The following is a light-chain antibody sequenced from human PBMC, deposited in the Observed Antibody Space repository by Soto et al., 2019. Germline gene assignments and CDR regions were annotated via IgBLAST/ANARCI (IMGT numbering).Light chain of an antibody. CDR2: DVN. Sequence: SALTQPRSVSGSPGQSVTISCTGTSSDVGGYNYVSWYQQHPGKAPKLIIYDVNRRPSGVPDRFSGSKSGNTASLTISGLQAEDEADYYCCSYAGSYTYVFGTGTKVTVL. V-gene: IGLV2-11*01. CDR3: CSYAGSYTYV. CDR1: SSDVGGYNY. J-gene: IGLJ1*01.